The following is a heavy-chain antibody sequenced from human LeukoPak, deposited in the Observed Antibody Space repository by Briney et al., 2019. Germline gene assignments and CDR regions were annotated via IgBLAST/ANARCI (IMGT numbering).Heavy chain of an antibody. CDR3: AKSTSSSGLYYLDY. Sequence: GGSLRLSCAASGXTFSNYALQWVRQAPGKGLEWVAVIWDDGSSKYYADSVMGRFTISRDNSKNTLYLQMISLRAEDTAVYYCAKSTSSSGLYYLDYWGQGTLVTVSS. D-gene: IGHD6-19*01. J-gene: IGHJ4*02. CDR2: IWDDGSSK. CDR1: GXTFSNYA. V-gene: IGHV3-33*06.